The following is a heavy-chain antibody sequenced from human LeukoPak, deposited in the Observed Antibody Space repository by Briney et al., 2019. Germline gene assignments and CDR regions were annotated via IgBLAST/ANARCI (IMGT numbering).Heavy chain of an antibody. J-gene: IGHJ5*02. D-gene: IGHD6-13*01. CDR2: ISNDGSNE. V-gene: IGHV3-30*03. CDR3: ARDYSIPPAAGSLYNWFAP. Sequence: GGSLRLSCAASGFTFSSYGMHWVRQAPGKGLEWVAVISNDGSNEFYADSVKGRFTISRDTSKNTLYLQMNSLRTEDTAVYYCARDYSIPPAAGSLYNWFAPWGQGTLVTVSS. CDR1: GFTFSSYG.